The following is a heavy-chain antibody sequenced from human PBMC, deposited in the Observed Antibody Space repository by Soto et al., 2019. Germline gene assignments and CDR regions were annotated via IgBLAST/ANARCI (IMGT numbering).Heavy chain of an antibody. J-gene: IGHJ4*02. Sequence: GGSLRLSCAASGFTFSSYAMSWVRQAPGKGLEWVSAISGSGGSTYYADSVKGRFTISRDNSKNTLYLQMNSLRAEDTAVYYCAKDRIRSDYYDSREALDYWGQGTLVTVSS. CDR3: AKDRIRSDYYDSREALDY. V-gene: IGHV3-23*01. CDR2: ISGSGGST. D-gene: IGHD3-22*01. CDR1: GFTFSSYA.